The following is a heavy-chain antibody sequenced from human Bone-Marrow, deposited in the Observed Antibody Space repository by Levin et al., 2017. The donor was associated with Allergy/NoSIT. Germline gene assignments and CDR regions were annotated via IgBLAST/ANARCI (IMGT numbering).Heavy chain of an antibody. CDR2: IYSTGRA. D-gene: IGHD2-2*01. Sequence: SETLSLTCTVSGGSISSSSWSWGWTRQPPGKGLEWIGNIYSTGRANYNPSLKSRLTISVDTSKNHFSLNLSSVTAADTAVYYCAVVPTAWFYFQYWGQGTLVTVSS. CDR3: AVVPTAWFYFQY. J-gene: IGHJ4*02. V-gene: IGHV4-39*02. CDR1: GGSISSSSWS.